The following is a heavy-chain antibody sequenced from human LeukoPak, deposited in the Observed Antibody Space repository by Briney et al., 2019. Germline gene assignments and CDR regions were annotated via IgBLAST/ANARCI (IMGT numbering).Heavy chain of an antibody. D-gene: IGHD5-12*01. CDR2: INTNTGNP. CDR3: ARAPWLQATNVKYNYNDY. Sequence: ASVKVSCKASGYTFTSYGISWVRQPPGQGLEWMGWINTNTGNPTYAQGFTGRFVFFLDTSVRTAYLQISSLKAEDTAVYYCARAPWLQATNVKYNYNDYWGQGTLVTVSS. V-gene: IGHV7-4-1*02. CDR1: GYTFTSYG. J-gene: IGHJ4*02.